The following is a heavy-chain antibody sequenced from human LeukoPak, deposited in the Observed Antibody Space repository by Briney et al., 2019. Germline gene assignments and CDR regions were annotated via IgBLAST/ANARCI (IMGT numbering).Heavy chain of an antibody. D-gene: IGHD3-22*01. CDR1: GFTFSSYA. J-gene: IGHJ4*02. Sequence: GGSLRLSCAASGFTFSSYAMTWVRQAPGKGLEWVSSISGSGGTTYSAGSLKGRFPISRDNSNNTLYLQLHSLRAEDTAVYYCAKESTSSGYYYAPDYWGQGTLVTVSS. CDR3: AKESTSSGYYYAPDY. CDR2: ISGSGGTT. V-gene: IGHV3-23*01.